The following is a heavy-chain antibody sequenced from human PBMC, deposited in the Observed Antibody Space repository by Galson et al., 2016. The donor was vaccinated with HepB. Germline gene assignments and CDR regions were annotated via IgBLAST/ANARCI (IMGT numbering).Heavy chain of an antibody. D-gene: IGHD6-19*01. CDR1: GFDFSIHD. CDR2: IRVDSNPT. J-gene: IGHJ4*02. CDR3: AGPSKQWLPLWCFDF. Sequence: SLRLSCAASGFDFSIHDMSWVRQAPGKGLEWVSTIRVDSNPTHYADSVRGRFTVSRDDSKSTLYLQMNSLRAEDTAIYYCAGPSKQWLPLWCFDFWGQGALVTVSS. V-gene: IGHV3-23*01.